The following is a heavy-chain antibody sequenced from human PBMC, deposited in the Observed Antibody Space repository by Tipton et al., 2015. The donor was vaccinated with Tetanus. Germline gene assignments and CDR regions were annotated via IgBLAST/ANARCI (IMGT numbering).Heavy chain of an antibody. J-gene: IGHJ6*01. V-gene: IGHV5-51*01. CDR2: IYPRDSTT. D-gene: IGHD2-2*03. CDR1: GYSFNSNW. CDR3: VRRPGYCRRTSCPYYGMDG. Sequence: QLVQSGAEVKKPGESLKISCRGSGYSFNSNWIAWVRQMRGKGLEWMGIIYPRDSTTRYSPSFKGQVTISVDRSSTTAYLQSGSLKASDTALYYCVRRPGYCRRTSCPYYGMDGGGQGTTVTFSS.